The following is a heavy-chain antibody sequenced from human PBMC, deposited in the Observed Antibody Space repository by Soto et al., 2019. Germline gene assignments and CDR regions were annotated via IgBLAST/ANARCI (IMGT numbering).Heavy chain of an antibody. CDR1: GGSISGYY. CDR2: IYYSGST. CDR3: KGAYYDIDGYILDL. V-gene: IGHV4-59*03. Sequence: PSETLSLTCTVSGGSISGYYWSWIRQPPGKGLEWIGYIYYSGSTNYNPSLKSRVTISVDTSKSQFSLKLSSVTAADTAVYYCKGAYYDIDGYILDLWGQGTSVTVSS. J-gene: IGHJ5*02. D-gene: IGHD3-22*01.